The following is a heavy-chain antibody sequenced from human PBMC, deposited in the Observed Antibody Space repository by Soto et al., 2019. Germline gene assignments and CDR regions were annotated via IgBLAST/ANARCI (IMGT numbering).Heavy chain of an antibody. CDR3: ASVQGTARNAFDV. CDR2: VSGSAGTT. J-gene: IGHJ3*01. D-gene: IGHD6-6*01. V-gene: IGHV3-23*01. CDR1: GFTFSIYV. Sequence: EVQLLESGGGLVQPGGSLRLSCEASGFTFSIYVMTWVRQAPGKGLEWVSAVSGSAGTTYYADSVKGRFSISRDNSKNTLYLKMNSRTADDTAVYSCASVQGTARNAFDVWGHGTMVTVSS.